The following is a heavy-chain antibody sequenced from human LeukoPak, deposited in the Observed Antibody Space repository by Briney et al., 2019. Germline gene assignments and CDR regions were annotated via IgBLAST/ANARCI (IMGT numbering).Heavy chain of an antibody. CDR1: GYTFTSYD. V-gene: IGHV1-8*01. CDR3: ARIWLKKGGYCSGGYCYFDY. J-gene: IGHJ4*02. D-gene: IGHD2-15*01. CDR2: MNPNSGNT. Sequence: GASVKVSCKASGYTFTSYDINWVRQATGQGLEWMGWMNPNSGNTGYAQKFQGRVTMTRNTSISTAYMELSSLRSEDTAVYYCARIWLKKGGYCSGGYCYFDYWGQGTLVTVTS.